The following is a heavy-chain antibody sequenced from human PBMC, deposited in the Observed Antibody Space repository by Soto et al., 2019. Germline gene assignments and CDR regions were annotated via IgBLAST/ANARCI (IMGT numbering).Heavy chain of an antibody. D-gene: IGHD6-19*01. J-gene: IGHJ5*02. Sequence: QVQLQESGPGLVKPSQTLSLTCTVSGGSINSGDYYWSWVRQVPGKGLEWIGFISYSGNTHYNPSLESRVTIPKDTSKNQFSLRFNSMTPAHSAVYYCARELSPNSRGWYTDLLRWFDPWGQGTLVTVSS. V-gene: IGHV4-31*03. CDR3: ARELSPNSRGWYTDLLRWFDP. CDR1: GGSINSGDYY. CDR2: ISYSGNT.